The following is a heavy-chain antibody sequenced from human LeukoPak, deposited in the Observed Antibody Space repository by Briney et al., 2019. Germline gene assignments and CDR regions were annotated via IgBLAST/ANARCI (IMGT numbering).Heavy chain of an antibody. CDR1: GGSISSGSYY. V-gene: IGHV4-61*02. Sequence: SQTLSLTCTVSGGSISSGSYYWSWIRQPAGEGLEWIGRIYTSGSTNYNPSLKSRVTKSVDTSKNQFSLKLSSVTAADTAVYYCARVGYDFWSGLEYGMDVWGQGTTVTVSS. CDR3: ARVGYDFWSGLEYGMDV. J-gene: IGHJ6*02. CDR2: IYTSGST. D-gene: IGHD3-3*01.